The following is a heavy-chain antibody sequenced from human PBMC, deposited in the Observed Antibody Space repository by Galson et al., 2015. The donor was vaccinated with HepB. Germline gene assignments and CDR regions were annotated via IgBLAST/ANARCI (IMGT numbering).Heavy chain of an antibody. CDR2: ISYDGSNK. CDR3: AKSPNYYDSSGYSN. D-gene: IGHD3-22*01. Sequence: SLRLSCAASGFTFSSYGMHWVRQAPGKGLEWVAVISYDGSNKYYADSVKGRFTISRDNSKNTLYLQMNSLRAEDTAVYYCAKSPNYYDSSGYSNWGQGTLVTVSS. V-gene: IGHV3-30*18. CDR1: GFTFSSYG. J-gene: IGHJ4*02.